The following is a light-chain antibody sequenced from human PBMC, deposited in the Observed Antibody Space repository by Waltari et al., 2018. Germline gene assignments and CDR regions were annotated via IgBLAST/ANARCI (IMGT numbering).Light chain of an antibody. V-gene: IGKV3-20*01. CDR2: DAS. J-gene: IGKJ1*01. Sequence: EIVLTQSPGTLYLSPGERATLFCRASQSVTRTLAWYQQKPGQAPRLLNYDASSRATGIPDRFSGSGYGTDFSLTISRLEPEDFAVYYCQKYGTLPATFGQGTKVEIK. CDR3: QKYGTLPAT. CDR1: QSVTRT.